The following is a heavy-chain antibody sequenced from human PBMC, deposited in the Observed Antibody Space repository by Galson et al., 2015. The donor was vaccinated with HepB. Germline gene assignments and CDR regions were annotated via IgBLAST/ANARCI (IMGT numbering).Heavy chain of an antibody. J-gene: IGHJ3*02. CDR1: GYTFTSYG. CDR2: ISAYNGNT. CDR3: ARERQLFDVSLANGAFNI. D-gene: IGHD5-18*01. Sequence: SVKVSCKASGYTFTSYGISWVRQAPGQGLEWMGWISAYNGNTNYARKLQGRVTITTDTSTSTAYMELRSLRSDDTAVYYCARERQLFDVSLANGAFNIWDQGTMVTVSS. V-gene: IGHV1-18*01.